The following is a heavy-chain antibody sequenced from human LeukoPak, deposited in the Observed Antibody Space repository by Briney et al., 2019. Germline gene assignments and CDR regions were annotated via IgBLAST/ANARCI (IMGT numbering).Heavy chain of an antibody. CDR1: GYSLSDLS. D-gene: IGHD6-19*01. V-gene: IGHV1-24*01. CDR2: FDSENNKM. J-gene: IGHJ4*02. Sequence: ASVKVSRKISGYSLSDLSIHWVREAPGEGLEWMGGFDSENNKMVYSQKFQARVTMTEDTSADTAYMEPTSLRSEDTAVYFCATDRVYRSSGRSWGFFDYWGQGTLVIVSS. CDR3: ATDRVYRSSGRSWGFFDY.